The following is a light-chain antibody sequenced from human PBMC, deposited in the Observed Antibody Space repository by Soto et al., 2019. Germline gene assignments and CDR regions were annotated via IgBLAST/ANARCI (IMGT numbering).Light chain of an antibody. Sequence: NFMLTQPHSVSESPGKTVTISGTRSSGSIASNDVQWYQQRPGSAPTTVIYEDNQRPSGVPDRFSGSIDSSSNSAALTISGLKTEDEADYYCQSYDSSNQGVFGGGTKVTVL. CDR2: EDN. CDR3: QSYDSSNQGV. CDR1: SGSIASND. J-gene: IGLJ2*01. V-gene: IGLV6-57*03.